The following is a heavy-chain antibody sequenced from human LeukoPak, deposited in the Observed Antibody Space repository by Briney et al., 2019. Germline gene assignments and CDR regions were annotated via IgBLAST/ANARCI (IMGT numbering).Heavy chain of an antibody. V-gene: IGHV4-59*01. CDR3: GRVTTGTVDH. CDR2: ISYSGTT. Sequence: SETLSLTCTVSGVSINNYHWGWIRQPPGKGLEWIGYISYSGTTHYNPSLKSRVTILVDMSKSQFSLKLNSVTAADTAVYYCGRVTTGTVDHWGQGTLVTVSS. J-gene: IGHJ4*02. CDR1: GVSINNYH. D-gene: IGHD1-1*01.